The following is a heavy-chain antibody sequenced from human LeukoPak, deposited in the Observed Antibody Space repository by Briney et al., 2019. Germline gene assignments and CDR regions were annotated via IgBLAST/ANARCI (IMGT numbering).Heavy chain of an antibody. CDR3: ARDFYDGFALDY. CDR1: GFTFSSYG. D-gene: IGHD2/OR15-2a*01. CDR2: ISRSGSTK. J-gene: IGHJ4*02. V-gene: IGHV3-48*03. Sequence: QSGGSLRLSCAASGFTFSSYGMNWVRQAPGKGLEWVSSISRSGSTKYYADSVKGRFTISRDNARNSLYLQMDNLRAEDTGVYYCARDFYDGFALDYWGQGTLVTVSS.